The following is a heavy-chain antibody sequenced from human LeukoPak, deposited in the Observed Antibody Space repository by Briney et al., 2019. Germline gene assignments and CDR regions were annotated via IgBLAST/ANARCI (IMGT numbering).Heavy chain of an antibody. CDR2: ISGSAHKI. Sequence: PGGSLRLSCVASGITFSNYAVSWVRQAPEKGLDWVSVISGSAHKIRYADSAKGRFTISRDNSENIVYLRMNNLRAEDTAVYYCAGRVTGYSSGYVYWGQGTLVTVSS. J-gene: IGHJ4*02. V-gene: IGHV3-23*01. CDR1: GITFSNYA. CDR3: AGRVTGYSSGYVY. D-gene: IGHD5-18*01.